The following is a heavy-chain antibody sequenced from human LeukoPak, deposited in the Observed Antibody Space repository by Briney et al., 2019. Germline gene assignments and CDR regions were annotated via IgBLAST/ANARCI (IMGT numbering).Heavy chain of an antibody. CDR3: AKDPRAYCGGDCYPGYFDY. J-gene: IGHJ4*02. D-gene: IGHD2-21*02. CDR2: IRYDGSNK. CDR1: GFTFSSYG. Sequence: GGSLRLSCAASGFTFSSYGMHWVRQAPGKGLEWVAFIRYDGSNKYYADSVKGRFTISRDNSKNTLYLRMNSLRAEDTAVYYCAKDPRAYCGGDCYPGYFDYWGQGTLVTVSS. V-gene: IGHV3-30*02.